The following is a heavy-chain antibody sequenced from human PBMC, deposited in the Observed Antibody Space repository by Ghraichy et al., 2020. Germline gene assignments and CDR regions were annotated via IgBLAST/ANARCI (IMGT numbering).Heavy chain of an antibody. J-gene: IGHJ4*02. CDR2: IDPSDSYT. Sequence: GKSLNISCKGSGYSFTSYWISWVRQMPGKGLEWMGRIDPSDSYTNYSPSFQGHVTISADKSISTAYLQWSSLKASDTAMYYCAIDDGRHFDYWGQGTLVTVSS. CDR3: AIDDGRHFDY. V-gene: IGHV5-10-1*01. D-gene: IGHD1-1*01. CDR1: GYSFTSYW.